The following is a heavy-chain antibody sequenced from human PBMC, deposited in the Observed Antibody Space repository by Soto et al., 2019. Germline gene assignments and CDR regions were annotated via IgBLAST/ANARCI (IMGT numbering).Heavy chain of an antibody. V-gene: IGHV5-10-1*01. J-gene: IGHJ6*02. CDR1: AYSFTSYW. CDR3: ARRRATITGYYYGMDV. CDR2: IDPSDSYT. Sequence: XESLKISCKGSAYSFTSYWISWVRQMPGKGLEWMGRIDPSDSYTNYSPSFQGHVTISADKSISTAYLQWSSLKASDTAMYYCARRRATITGYYYGMDVWGQGTTVTVS. D-gene: IGHD5-12*01.